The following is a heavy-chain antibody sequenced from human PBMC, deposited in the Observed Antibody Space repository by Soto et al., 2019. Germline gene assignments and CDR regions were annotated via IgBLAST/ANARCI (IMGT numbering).Heavy chain of an antibody. J-gene: IGHJ4*02. CDR2: IYYSGST. V-gene: IGHV4-59*01. Sequence: QVQLQGSGPGLLKPSETLSLTCPVSGDSIISYYWSWIRQPPGKGLDWMGYIYYSGSTNYNPSLKRRVTISVDTSTNQIALKMSSVTAADTAVYYCARRNGDYGDYWRQGTLVTVSS. D-gene: IGHD4-17*01. CDR1: GDSIISYY. CDR3: ARRNGDYGDY.